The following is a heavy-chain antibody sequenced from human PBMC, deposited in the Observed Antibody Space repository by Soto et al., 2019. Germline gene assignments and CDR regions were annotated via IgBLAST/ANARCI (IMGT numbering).Heavy chain of an antibody. D-gene: IGHD5-18*01. CDR3: ARVGEAAVDTASVMDV. J-gene: IGHJ6*02. V-gene: IGHV4-4*02. CDR2: IYHSGST. Sequence: SETMSLTCAVSGGSISSSNWLSWVSQPPGKGLEWIGEIYHSGSTNYNPSLKSRVTISVDKSKNQFSLKLSSVTAADTAVYYCARVGEAAVDTASVMDVWGQGTTVTVSS. CDR1: GGSISSSNW.